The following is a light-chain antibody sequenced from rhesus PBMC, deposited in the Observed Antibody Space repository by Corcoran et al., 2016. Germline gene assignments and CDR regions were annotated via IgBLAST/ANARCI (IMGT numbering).Light chain of an antibody. V-gene: IGKV1-25*01. CDR2: RAA. Sequence: DIQMTQSPSSLSASVGDRVTITCQASQGISNNLGWYQQKPGKVPTLLIYRAATLQSGVPSRFSGSGSGTDFTLTISNLQPEDFATYYCQHSYGAPWTFGQGTKVEIK. CDR3: QHSYGAPWT. CDR1: QGISNN. J-gene: IGKJ1*01.